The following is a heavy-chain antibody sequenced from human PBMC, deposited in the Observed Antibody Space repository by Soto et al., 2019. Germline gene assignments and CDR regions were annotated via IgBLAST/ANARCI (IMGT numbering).Heavy chain of an antibody. V-gene: IGHV1-69*13. Sequence: SVKVSCKASGGTFSSYAISWVRQAPGQGLEWMGGIIPIFGTANYAQKFQGRVTITADESTSTAYMELSSLRSEDTAVYYCVTAAPAKPPYFDYWGQGTLVTAPQ. CDR2: IIPIFGTA. CDR1: GGTFSSYA. CDR3: VTAAPAKPPYFDY. J-gene: IGHJ4*02. D-gene: IGHD6-13*01.